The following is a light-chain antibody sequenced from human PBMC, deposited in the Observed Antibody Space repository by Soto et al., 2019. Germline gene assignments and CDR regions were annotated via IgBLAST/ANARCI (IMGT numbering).Light chain of an antibody. Sequence: EIVMTQSPATLSVSPGERATLSSRASQSVSSNLAWSQQKPGQAPRLLIYGASTRSTGIPYRFSVRGSGTDFTLTISSLQSEDFAVDYCQHDTNRPPWTFGQGTKVEIK. J-gene: IGKJ1*01. V-gene: IGKV3-15*01. CDR1: QSVSSN. CDR3: QHDTNRPPWT. CDR2: GAS.